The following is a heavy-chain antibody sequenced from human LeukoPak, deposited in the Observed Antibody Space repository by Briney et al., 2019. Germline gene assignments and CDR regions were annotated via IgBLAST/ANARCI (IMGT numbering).Heavy chain of an antibody. V-gene: IGHV1-69*13. CDR1: GGTFSSYA. J-gene: IGHJ3*02. D-gene: IGHD5-24*01. CDR3: ARGMRWLQFEVSRTGGDSAFDI. Sequence: ASVKVSCKASGGTFSSYAISWVRQAPGQGLEWMGGIIPIFGTANYAQKFQGRVTITADESTSTAYMELSSLRSEDTAVYYCARGMRWLQFEVSRTGGDSAFDIWGQGTMVTVSS. CDR2: IIPIFGTA.